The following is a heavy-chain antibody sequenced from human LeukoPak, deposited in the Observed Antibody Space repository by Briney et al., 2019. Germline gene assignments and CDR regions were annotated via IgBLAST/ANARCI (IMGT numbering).Heavy chain of an antibody. D-gene: IGHD7-27*01. CDR3: ARQDNWGTRYYYYYYMDV. Sequence: SETLSLTCAVSGYSISSGYYWGWIRQSPGKGLEWIGSIYHSGSTYYNPSLKSRVTISVDTSKNQFSLKLSSVTAADTAVYYCARQDNWGTRYYYYYYMDVWGKGTTVTVSS. CDR2: IYHSGST. J-gene: IGHJ6*03. CDR1: GYSISSGYY. V-gene: IGHV4-38-2*01.